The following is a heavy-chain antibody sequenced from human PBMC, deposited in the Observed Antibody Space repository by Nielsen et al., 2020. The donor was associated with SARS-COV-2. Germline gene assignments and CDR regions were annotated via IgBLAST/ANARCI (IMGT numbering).Heavy chain of an antibody. CDR2: ISYDGSNK. J-gene: IGHJ4*02. Sequence: WIRQPPGKGLEWVAVISYDGSNKYYADSVKGRFTISRDNSKNTLYVQMNSLRAEDTAVYYCARNLDDFWSGHPTYYFDYWGQGTLVTVSS. CDR3: ARNLDDFWSGHPTYYFDY. D-gene: IGHD3-3*01. V-gene: IGHV3-30*04.